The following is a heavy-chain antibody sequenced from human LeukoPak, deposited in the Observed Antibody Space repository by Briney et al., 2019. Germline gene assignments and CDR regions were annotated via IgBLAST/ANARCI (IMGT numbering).Heavy chain of an antibody. CDR1: GYTFTGYY. D-gene: IGHD1-1*01. V-gene: IGHV1-2*02. J-gene: IGHJ5*02. CDR3: ARYRYNWNGPDL. CDR2: INPNSGGT. Sequence: ASVKVSCKASGYTFTGYYMHWVRQAPGQGLEWMGWINPNSGGTNYAQKFRGRVTMTRDTSISTAYMELSRLRSDDTAVYYCARYRYNWNGPDLWGQGTLVTVSS.